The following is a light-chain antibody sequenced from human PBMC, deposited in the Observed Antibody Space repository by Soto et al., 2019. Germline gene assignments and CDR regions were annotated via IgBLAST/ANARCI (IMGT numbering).Light chain of an antibody. CDR1: QGIRNY. Sequence: DIQLTHSPSSLSASLGYRVTITFRASQGIRNYVAWYQQKPGKAPKLLISGASTLQSGVPSRFSGSGSGTEFTLTISSLQPDDFATYYCQQYNSYSRTFGQGTKVDIK. V-gene: IGKV1-27*01. CDR2: GAS. J-gene: IGKJ1*01. CDR3: QQYNSYSRT.